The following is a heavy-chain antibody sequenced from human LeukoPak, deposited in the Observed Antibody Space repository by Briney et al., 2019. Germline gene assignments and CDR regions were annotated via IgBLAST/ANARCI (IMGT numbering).Heavy chain of an antibody. D-gene: IGHD6-25*01. CDR2: ISGGGGST. V-gene: IGHV3-23*01. J-gene: IGHJ4*02. CDR3: ARAPEGGRGYPFDY. CDR1: GFTFSSYV. Sequence: GGSLRLSCAASGFTFSSYVMSWVRQAPGKGLEWVSAISGGGGSTYYADSVKGRFTISRDHSKNTLYLQMNSLRAEDTAVYYCARAPEGGRGYPFDYWGQGTLVTVSS.